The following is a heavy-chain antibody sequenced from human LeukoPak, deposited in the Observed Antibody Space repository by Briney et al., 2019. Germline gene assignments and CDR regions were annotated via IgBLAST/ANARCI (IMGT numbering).Heavy chain of an antibody. CDR1: GFTFSSYG. CDR2: IRYDGSNK. Sequence: PGGSLRLSCAASGFTFSSYGMHWVRQAPGKGLEWVAFIRYDGSNKYYADSVKGRFTISRDNAKNSLYLQMNSPRAEDTAVYYCAREGSSDMDVWGKGTTVTVSS. D-gene: IGHD6-6*01. V-gene: IGHV3-30*02. J-gene: IGHJ6*03. CDR3: AREGSSDMDV.